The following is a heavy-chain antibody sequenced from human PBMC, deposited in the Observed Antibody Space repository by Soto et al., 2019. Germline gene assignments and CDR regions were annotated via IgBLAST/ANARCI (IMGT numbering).Heavy chain of an antibody. V-gene: IGHV4-30-4*01. CDR2: IYYSGST. Sequence: SETLSLTCAVSGGSISSGDYYWSWIRQPPGKGLEWIGYIYYSGSTYYNPSLKSRVTISVDTSKNQFSLKLSSVTAADTAVYYCARVGRFGVTAIPRLYYYYGMDVWGQGTTVTVSS. CDR1: GGSISSGDYY. CDR3: ARVGRFGVTAIPRLYYYYGMDV. D-gene: IGHD2-21*02. J-gene: IGHJ6*02.